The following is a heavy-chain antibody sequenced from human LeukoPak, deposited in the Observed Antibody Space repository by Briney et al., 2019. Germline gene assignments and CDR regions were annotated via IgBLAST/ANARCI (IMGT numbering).Heavy chain of an antibody. CDR2: INHSGST. CDR3: ARPTYYDFYGAMDV. V-gene: IGHV4-34*01. CDR1: GGSFSGYY. Sequence: SETLSLTCAVYGGSFSGYYRSWIRQPPGKGLEWIGEINHSGSTNYNPSLKSRVTISVDTSKNQFSLKLSSVTAADTAVYYCARPTYYDFYGAMDVWGKGTTVTVSS. J-gene: IGHJ6*03. D-gene: IGHD3-3*01.